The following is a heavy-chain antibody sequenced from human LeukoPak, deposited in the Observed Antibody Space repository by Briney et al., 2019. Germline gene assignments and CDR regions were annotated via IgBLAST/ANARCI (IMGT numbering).Heavy chain of an antibody. Sequence: PSETPSLTCAVYGGSFSGYYWSWIRQPPGKGLEWIGEINHSGSTNYNPSLKSRVTISVDTSKNQFSLKLSSVTAADTAVYYCARRYCSSTSCYWRRWFDPWGQGTLVTVSS. V-gene: IGHV4-34*01. CDR1: GGSFSGYY. CDR3: ARRYCSSTSCYWRRWFDP. D-gene: IGHD2-2*01. CDR2: INHSGST. J-gene: IGHJ5*02.